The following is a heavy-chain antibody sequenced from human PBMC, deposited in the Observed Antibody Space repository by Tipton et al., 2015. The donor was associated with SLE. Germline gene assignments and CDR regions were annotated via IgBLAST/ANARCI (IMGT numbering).Heavy chain of an antibody. CDR3: ARAWTLDY. CDR2: IYYSGST. D-gene: IGHD3/OR15-3a*01. Sequence: TLSLTCTVSGGSISSYYWSWIRQPPGKGLEWIGYIYYSGSTNYNPSLKSRVTISVDTSKNQFSLKLSSVTAADTAVYYCARAWTLDYWGQGTLVTVSS. V-gene: IGHV4-59*01. J-gene: IGHJ4*02. CDR1: GGSISSYY.